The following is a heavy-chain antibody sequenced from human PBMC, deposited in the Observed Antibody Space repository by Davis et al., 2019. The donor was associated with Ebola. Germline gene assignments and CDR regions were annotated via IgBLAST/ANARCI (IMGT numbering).Heavy chain of an antibody. Sequence: GESLKISCAASGFTFSTYGMHWVRQAPGKGLEWVSVLYSGCTTYYADSVKGRFTISRDNSKNTLYLQMNSLRAEDTAVYYCARDFSPDSSGSGYWGQGTLVTVSS. CDR2: LYSGCTT. D-gene: IGHD3-22*01. V-gene: IGHV3-53*01. CDR3: ARDFSPDSSGSGY. CDR1: GFTFSTYG. J-gene: IGHJ4*02.